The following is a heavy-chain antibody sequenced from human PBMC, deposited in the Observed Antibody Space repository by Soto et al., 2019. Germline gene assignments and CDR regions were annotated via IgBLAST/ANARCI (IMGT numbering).Heavy chain of an antibody. CDR2: IYSGGST. J-gene: IGHJ3*02. CDR3: ARDWGVMTTQWYAFDI. Sequence: GGSLRLSCAASGFTVSSNYMSWVRQAPGKGLEWVSVIYSGGSTYYADSVKGRFTISRDNSKNTLYLQMNSLRAEDTAVYYCARDWGVMTTQWYAFDIWGQGTMVTVSS. D-gene: IGHD3-16*01. V-gene: IGHV3-66*01. CDR1: GFTVSSNY.